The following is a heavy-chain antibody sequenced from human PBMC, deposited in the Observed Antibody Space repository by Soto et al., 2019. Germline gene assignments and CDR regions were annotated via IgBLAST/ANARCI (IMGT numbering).Heavy chain of an antibody. CDR1: GGSISSGDSY. D-gene: IGHD3-10*01. CDR3: ARDYHVSGTWLGVDV. V-gene: IGHV4-31*03. J-gene: IGHJ6*02. Sequence: QVQLQESGPGLVKPSQTLSLTCNVSGGSISSGDSYWSWIRKHPGKGLEWIGYIYYRGATYYNPSLKSRVSISIDISKNQFSLRLSSVTAADTAVYYCARDYHVSGTWLGVDVWGQGTTVTVSS. CDR2: IYYRGAT.